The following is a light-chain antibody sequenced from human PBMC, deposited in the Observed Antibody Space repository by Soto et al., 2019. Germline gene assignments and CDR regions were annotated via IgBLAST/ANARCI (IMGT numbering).Light chain of an antibody. Sequence: DIQMTQSPSTLSASVGDRVTITCRASQSISSWLAWYQQKPGKAPKLLIYKASSLESGVPSRFSGSGSGTEFTLTIRSLQPDDFATYYCQQYNSVSPLTFGGGTKVEIK. J-gene: IGKJ4*01. V-gene: IGKV1-5*03. CDR2: KAS. CDR3: QQYNSVSPLT. CDR1: QSISSW.